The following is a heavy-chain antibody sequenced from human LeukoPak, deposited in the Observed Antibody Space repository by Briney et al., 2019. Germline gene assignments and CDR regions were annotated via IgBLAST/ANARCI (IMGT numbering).Heavy chain of an antibody. CDR3: ARTTEGGYTYGYFYYYYMDV. V-gene: IGHV4-59*01. CDR1: GGSISSYY. J-gene: IGHJ6*03. D-gene: IGHD5-18*01. CDR2: IYYSGST. Sequence: SETLSLTCTVSGGSISSYYWSWIRQPPGKGLEWIGYIYYSGSTNYNPSLKSRVTVSVDTSKNQFSLKLTSVTAADTAVYYCARTTEGGYTYGYFYYYYMDVWGKGTTVTISS.